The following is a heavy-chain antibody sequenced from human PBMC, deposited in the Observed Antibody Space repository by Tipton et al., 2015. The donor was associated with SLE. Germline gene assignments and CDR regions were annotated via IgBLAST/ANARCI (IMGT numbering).Heavy chain of an antibody. J-gene: IGHJ6*03. CDR3: VKSVVVVSPRDYYYYMDV. Sequence: TLSLTCTVSGGSISSSPYYWAWIRQPPGKGLEWIGTVYSGGNTYHIPSLKTRVTLSVDMSKNQFSLRLSSVTAADTGVYYCVKSVVVVSPRDYYYYMDVWGKGTTVTVSS. V-gene: IGHV4-39*07. CDR2: VYSGGNT. CDR1: GGSISSSPYY. D-gene: IGHD2-15*01.